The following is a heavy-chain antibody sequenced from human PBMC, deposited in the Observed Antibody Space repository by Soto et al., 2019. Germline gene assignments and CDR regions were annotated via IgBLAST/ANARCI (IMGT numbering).Heavy chain of an antibody. CDR2: IYYSGST. Sequence: TLSLTCTVSGGSISSGGYYWSWIRQHPGKGLEWIGYIYYSGSTYYNPSLKSRVTISVDTSKNQFSLKLSSVTAADTAVYYCARDDFRCITGTGDYYYGMDVRGQRTTVTVSS. V-gene: IGHV4-31*03. CDR1: GGSISSGGYY. D-gene: IGHD1-20*01. CDR3: ARDDFRCITGTGDYYYGMDV. J-gene: IGHJ6*02.